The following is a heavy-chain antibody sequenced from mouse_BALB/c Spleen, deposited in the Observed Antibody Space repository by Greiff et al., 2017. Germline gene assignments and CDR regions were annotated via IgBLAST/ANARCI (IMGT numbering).Heavy chain of an antibody. V-gene: IGHV1-31*01. D-gene: IGHD1-1*01. J-gene: IGHJ2*01. CDR1: GYSFTGYY. CDR2: INPYNGAT. Sequence: VQLKESGPELVKPGASVKISCKASGYSFTGYYMHWVKQSHVKSLEWIGRINPYNGATSYNQNFKDKASLTVDKSSSTAYMELHSLTSEDSAVYYCARHYYGSSYPFDYWGQGTTLTVSS. CDR3: ARHYYGSSYPFDY.